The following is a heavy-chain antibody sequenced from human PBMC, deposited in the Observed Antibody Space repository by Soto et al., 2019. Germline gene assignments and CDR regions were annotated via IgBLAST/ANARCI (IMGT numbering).Heavy chain of an antibody. CDR2: IVVGSGNT. V-gene: IGHV1-58*02. Sequence: ASVKVSCKASGFTFTSSAMQWVRQARGQRLEWIGWIVVGSGNTNYAQKFQERVTITRDMSTSTAYMELSSLRSEETAVYYCAADQGCSGGSCYYYYYGMDVWGQGTTVTVSS. D-gene: IGHD2-15*01. CDR1: GFTFTSSA. CDR3: AADQGCSGGSCYYYYYGMDV. J-gene: IGHJ6*02.